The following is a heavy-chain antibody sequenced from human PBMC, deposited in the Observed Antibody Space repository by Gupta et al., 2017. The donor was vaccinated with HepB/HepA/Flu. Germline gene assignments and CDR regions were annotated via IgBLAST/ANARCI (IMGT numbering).Heavy chain of an antibody. D-gene: IGHD4-17*01. V-gene: IGHV3-23*01. CDR3: AKDPNGAYVGSFDT. Sequence: EVQMLESGGGLEQPGGSLRLSCAASGFTFKNYAVTWVRQTPGKGLEWVYAINGRGETTVYADSVKGRFTIARNNSKNILSLHMTSLRVEDTAIEAGAKDPNGAYVGSFDTWGQGTKVTV. J-gene: IGHJ6*02. CDR2: INGRGETT. CDR1: GFTFKNYA.